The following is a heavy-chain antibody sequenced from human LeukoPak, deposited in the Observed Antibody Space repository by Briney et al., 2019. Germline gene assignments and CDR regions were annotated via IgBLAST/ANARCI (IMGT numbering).Heavy chain of an antibody. J-gene: IGHJ3*02. Sequence: SETLSLTCTVSGGSISSYYWSWIRQPPGKGLEWIGYIYYSGSTNYNPSLKSRVTISVDTSKNQFSLKLSSVTAADTAVYYCARHSPIVATIRRDALDIWGQGTMVTVSS. CDR2: IYYSGST. V-gene: IGHV4-59*08. CDR1: GGSISSYY. CDR3: ARHSPIVATIRRDALDI. D-gene: IGHD5-12*01.